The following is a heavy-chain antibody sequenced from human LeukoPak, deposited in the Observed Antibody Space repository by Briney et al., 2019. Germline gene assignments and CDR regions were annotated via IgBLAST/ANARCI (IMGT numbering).Heavy chain of an antibody. J-gene: IGHJ4*02. CDR3: ARVVRTAIHIAVAGPFDY. V-gene: IGHV4-61*01. D-gene: IGHD6-19*01. Sequence: KPSETLSLTCTVSGGSVSSGSYYWSWIRQPPGKGLEWIGYIYYSGSTNYNPSLKSRVTISVDTSKNQFSLKLSSVTAADTAVYYCARVVRTAIHIAVAGPFDYWGQETLVTVSS. CDR1: GGSVSSGSYY. CDR2: IYYSGST.